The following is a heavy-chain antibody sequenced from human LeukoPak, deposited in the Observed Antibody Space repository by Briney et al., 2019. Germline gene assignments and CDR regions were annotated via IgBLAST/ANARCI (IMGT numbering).Heavy chain of an antibody. J-gene: IGHJ2*01. CDR2: INPNSGGT. CDR1: GYTFTGYY. CDR3: VSTCSSTSCYTRSYWYFDL. Sequence: GASVKVSCKASGYTFTGYYMHWVRQAPGQGLEWMGWINPNSGGTNYAQKFQGGVTMTRDTSISTAYMELSRLRSDDTAVYYCVSTCSSTSCYTRSYWYFDLWGRGTLVTVSS. D-gene: IGHD2-2*02. V-gene: IGHV1-2*02.